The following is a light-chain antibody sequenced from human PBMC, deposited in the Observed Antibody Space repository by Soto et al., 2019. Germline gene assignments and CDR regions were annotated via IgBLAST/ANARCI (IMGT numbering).Light chain of an antibody. Sequence: EILLTQSPATLSLSPGERATLSCRASQSVSSYLAWYQQKPGQAPRLLIYDASNRATGIPARLSGSGYGTDLTITISSIETEDFEVYYCQQRSNWPLTFGGGTKVDFK. V-gene: IGKV3-11*01. CDR3: QQRSNWPLT. CDR2: DAS. CDR1: QSVSSY. J-gene: IGKJ4*01.